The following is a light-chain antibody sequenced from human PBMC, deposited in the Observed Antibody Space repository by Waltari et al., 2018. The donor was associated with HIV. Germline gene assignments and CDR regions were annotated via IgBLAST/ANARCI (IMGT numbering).Light chain of an antibody. Sequence: QSVLPQPPSASAAPEQKATIPCPGSSPHIGYNYQSWHQQYPGTAPKLLIYDNHKRPSGIPDRFSGSASGTSATLGITGLQTGDEADYYCGTWDSSLSAVVFGGGTKLTVL. CDR2: DNH. V-gene: IGLV1-51*01. CDR3: GTWDSSLSAVV. J-gene: IGLJ2*01. CDR1: SPHIGYNY.